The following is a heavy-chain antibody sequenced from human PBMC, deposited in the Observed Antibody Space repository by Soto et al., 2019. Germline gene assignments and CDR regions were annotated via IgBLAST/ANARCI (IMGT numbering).Heavy chain of an antibody. D-gene: IGHD4-4*01. CDR3: AREGDYSKYFDY. J-gene: IGHJ4*02. V-gene: IGHV3-30*04. CDR2: ISYDGSSK. CDR1: HFSFSSSP. Sequence: QVQLVESGGDVVQPGRSLRLSCAASHFSFSSSPMNWVRQAPGKGLEWVATISYDGSSKYYAESVEGRFTVSRDNSKNTLFLQVNSLRVEDTAVYYCAREGDYSKYFDYWGQGTLVTVSS.